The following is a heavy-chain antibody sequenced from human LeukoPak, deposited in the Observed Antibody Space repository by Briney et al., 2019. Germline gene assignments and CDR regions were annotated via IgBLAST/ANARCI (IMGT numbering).Heavy chain of an antibody. Sequence: GGSLRLSCAASGFMFSSNWMSWVRLAPGKGLEWVAVISYDGSNKYYADSVKGRFTISRDNSKNTLYLQMNSLRAEGTAVYYCAREPQAAHYYYYGMDVWGQGTTVTVSS. J-gene: IGHJ6*02. D-gene: IGHD6-6*01. CDR2: ISYDGSNK. CDR3: AREPQAAHYYYYGMDV. CDR1: GFMFSSNW. V-gene: IGHV3-30*05.